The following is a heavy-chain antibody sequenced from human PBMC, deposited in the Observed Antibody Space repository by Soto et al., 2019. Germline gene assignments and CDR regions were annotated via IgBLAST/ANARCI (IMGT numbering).Heavy chain of an antibody. CDR1: GGTFRSYA. CDR3: AKWTDDFWGCYYGSVYYYGMDV. D-gene: IGHD3-3*01. CDR2: IIPIFGTA. V-gene: IGHV1-69*13. Sequence: SVKVSCKASGGTFRSYAISWVRQAPGQGLEWMGGIIPIFGTANYAQKFQGRVTITADESTSTAYMELSSLRSEDTAVYCCAKWTDDFWGCYYGSVYYYGMDVWGQGTTVTVSS. J-gene: IGHJ6*02.